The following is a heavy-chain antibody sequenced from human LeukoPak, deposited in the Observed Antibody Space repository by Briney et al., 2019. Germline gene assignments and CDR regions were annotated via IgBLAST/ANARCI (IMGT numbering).Heavy chain of an antibody. Sequence: GGSLRLSCAASGFTFSSYAMSRVRQAPGKGLEWVSAISGSGGSTYYADSVKGRFTISRDNSKNTLYLQMNSLRAEDTAVYYCAKVHRRDGYNFDYWGQGTLVTVSS. D-gene: IGHD5-24*01. CDR2: ISGSGGST. V-gene: IGHV3-23*01. CDR3: AKVHRRDGYNFDY. J-gene: IGHJ4*02. CDR1: GFTFSSYA.